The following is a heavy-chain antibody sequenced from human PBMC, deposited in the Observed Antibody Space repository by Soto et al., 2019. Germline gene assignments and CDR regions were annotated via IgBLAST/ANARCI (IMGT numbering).Heavy chain of an antibody. Sequence: QVQLVQSGAEVKEPGSSVRVSCKASGGTFDNFIMNWVRQTPGRGLEWMGGIVPMLGTPTYAEKFKGRVTISAPGSSSIMYMAVTSLRSQDTPTYYCARSGTYSSSLIQSSVRDVWCQGTTVTVSS. CDR3: ARSGTYSSSLIQSSVRDV. V-gene: IGHV1-69*01. CDR1: GGTFDNFI. J-gene: IGHJ6*02. CDR2: IVPMLGTP. D-gene: IGHD1-26*01.